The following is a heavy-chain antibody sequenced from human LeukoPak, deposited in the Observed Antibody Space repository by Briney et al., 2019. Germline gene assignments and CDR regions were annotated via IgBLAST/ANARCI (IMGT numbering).Heavy chain of an antibody. J-gene: IGHJ5*02. CDR1: GFTFSSYS. CDR2: ISSSSSTI. Sequence: GGSLRLSCAASGFTFSSYSMNWVRQAPGKGLEWVSYISSSSSTIYYADSVKGRFTISRDNAKNSLYLQMNSLRAEDTAVYYWARVTRVRGVPLRWFDPWGQGTLVTVSS. CDR3: ARVTRVRGVPLRWFDP. D-gene: IGHD3-10*01. V-gene: IGHV3-48*04.